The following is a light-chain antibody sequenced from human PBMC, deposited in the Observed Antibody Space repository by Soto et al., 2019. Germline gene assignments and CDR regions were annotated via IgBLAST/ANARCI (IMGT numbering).Light chain of an antibody. CDR2: EVN. CDR1: SSDVGSYNL. J-gene: IGLJ1*01. Sequence: QSALTQPASVSGSPGQSITISCTGASSDVGSYNLVSWYQQHPGKAPKLMIYEVNKRPSGVSNRFSGSKSGNTASLTISGLQAEDEADYYCSSYAGNILYVFGTGTQLTVL. CDR3: SSYAGNILYV. V-gene: IGLV2-23*02.